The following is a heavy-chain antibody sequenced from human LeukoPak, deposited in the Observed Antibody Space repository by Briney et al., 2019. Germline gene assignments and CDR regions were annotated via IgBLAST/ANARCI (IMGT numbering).Heavy chain of an antibody. CDR1: GFTFSSYS. J-gene: IGHJ4*02. CDR2: ISSSSSTI. D-gene: IGHD1-26*01. Sequence: GGSLRLSCAASGFTFSSYSMNWVRQAPGKGLEWVSYISSSSSTIYYADSVKGRFTISRDNAKNSLYLQMSSLRAEDTAVYYCARGALVGATQEYYFDYWGQGTLVTVSS. CDR3: ARGALVGATQEYYFDY. V-gene: IGHV3-48*01.